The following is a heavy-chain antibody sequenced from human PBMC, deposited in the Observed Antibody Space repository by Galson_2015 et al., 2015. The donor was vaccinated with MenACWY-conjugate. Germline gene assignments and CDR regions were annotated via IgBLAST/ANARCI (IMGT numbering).Heavy chain of an antibody. D-gene: IGHD2-21*02. CDR2: ISWDGGST. CDR3: AKDMAGGPYCGGDCYTWVFDY. V-gene: IGHV3-43D*03. CDR1: GFTFDDYA. Sequence: SLRLSCAASGFTFDDYAVHWVRQAPGKGLEWVSLISWDGGSTYYADSVKGRFTISRDSSKNSLYLQMNSLRAEDTALYYCAKDMAGGPYCGGDCYTWVFDYWGQGTLVTVSS. J-gene: IGHJ4*02.